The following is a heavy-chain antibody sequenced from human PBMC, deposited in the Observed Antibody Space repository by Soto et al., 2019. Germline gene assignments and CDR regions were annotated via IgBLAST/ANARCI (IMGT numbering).Heavy chain of an antibody. D-gene: IGHD2-2*01. CDR1: GFTFSSYG. CDR2: ISYDGSNK. V-gene: IGHV3-30*03. Sequence: GGSLRLSCAASGFTFSSYGMHWVRQAPGKGLEWVAVISYDGSNKYYADSVKGRFTTSRDNSKNTLYLQMNSLRAEDTAVYYCARDSRPCISTSCYLYYFDYWGQGTLVTVSS. CDR3: ARDSRPCISTSCYLYYFDY. J-gene: IGHJ4*02.